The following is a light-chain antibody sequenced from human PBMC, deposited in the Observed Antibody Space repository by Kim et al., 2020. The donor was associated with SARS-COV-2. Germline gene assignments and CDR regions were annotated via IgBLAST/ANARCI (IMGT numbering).Light chain of an antibody. CDR3: PLLNSYPQIT. Sequence: IQLTQSPSSLSASVGDRVSITCRASQGIGTYLAWYQQRPGKVPKLLIYAASTLQGGVPSRFSGSGSGTDFTLTINSLQPEGCATYYCPLLNSYPQITFGGGNTV. J-gene: IGKJ4*01. CDR1: QGIGTY. CDR2: AAS. V-gene: IGKV1-9*01.